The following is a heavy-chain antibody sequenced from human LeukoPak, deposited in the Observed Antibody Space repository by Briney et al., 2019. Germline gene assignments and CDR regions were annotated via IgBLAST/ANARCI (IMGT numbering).Heavy chain of an antibody. V-gene: IGHV3-21*01. CDR2: ISSSSSYI. Sequence: PGGSLRLSCAASGFTFSSYSVNWVRQAPGKGLEWVSSISSSSSYIYYADSVKGRFTISRDNAKNSLYLQMNSLRAEDTAVYYCARVSSWVWFGEPQNWFDPWGQGTLVTVSS. CDR3: ARVSSWVWFGEPQNWFDP. D-gene: IGHD3-10*01. CDR1: GFTFSSYS. J-gene: IGHJ5*02.